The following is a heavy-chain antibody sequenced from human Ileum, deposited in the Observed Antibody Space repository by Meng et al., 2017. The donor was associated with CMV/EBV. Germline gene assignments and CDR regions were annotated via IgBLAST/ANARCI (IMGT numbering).Heavy chain of an antibody. Sequence: SLSLSCAASGFSVSNSYISWVRQAPGKGLEWVSIIFSGGNTYYADSVKGRFTISRDNFENTVYLQMNSLRDEDTAVYYCARGDWDCWGQGTLVTVSS. CDR2: IFSGGNT. V-gene: IGHV3-66*02. CDR3: ARGDWDC. D-gene: IGHD2-21*01. J-gene: IGHJ4*02. CDR1: GFSVSNSY.